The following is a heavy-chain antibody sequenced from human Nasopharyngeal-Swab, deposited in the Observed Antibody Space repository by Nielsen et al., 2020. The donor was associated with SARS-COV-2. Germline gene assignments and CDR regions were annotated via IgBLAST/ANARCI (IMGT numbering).Heavy chain of an antibody. D-gene: IGHD6-6*01. CDR3: ASSSSQKRGHDS. Sequence: GSLRLSCAVSGGSIVGSDWWSWVRQPPGKGLEWIGETSHDGHTNYNPSLKSRVTVSVDRSKNQFSLSLNSVTPADTAAYYCASSSSQKRGHDSWGQGTLVTVSS. CDR1: GGSIVGSDW. CDR2: TSHDGHT. V-gene: IGHV4-4*02. J-gene: IGHJ4*02.